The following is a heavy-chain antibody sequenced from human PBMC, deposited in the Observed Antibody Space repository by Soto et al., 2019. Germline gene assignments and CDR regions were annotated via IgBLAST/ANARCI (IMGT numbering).Heavy chain of an antibody. CDR2: VYYTGTT. Sequence: QLQLQESGPGLVKPSEPLSLTCPVSGGSITSTYSYWGWIRQPPGKGPEWIGSVYYTGTTNYKPSLESRVTISADTSKNQFSLKLNSVTAADTAVYYCARNPPHTELTAYATHFFDYWGHGTLITVSS. CDR1: GGSITSTYSY. D-gene: IGHD2-21*01. V-gene: IGHV4-39*01. CDR3: ARNPPHTELTAYATHFFDY. J-gene: IGHJ4*01.